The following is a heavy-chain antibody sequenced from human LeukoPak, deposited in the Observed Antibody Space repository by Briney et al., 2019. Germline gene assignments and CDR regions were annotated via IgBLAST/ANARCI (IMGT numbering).Heavy chain of an antibody. CDR3: AKDRVDTPQQWLVL. CDR1: GFTFNNCV. CDR2: ISGSGGST. J-gene: IGHJ4*02. V-gene: IGHV3-23*01. D-gene: IGHD6-19*01. Sequence: GGSLRLSCAASGFTFNNCVMTWVRQAPGKGLEWVSAISGSGGSTYYADSVKGRFTISRDNSKNTLYLQMNSLRAEDTAVYYCAKDRVDTPQQWLVLWGQGTLVTVSS.